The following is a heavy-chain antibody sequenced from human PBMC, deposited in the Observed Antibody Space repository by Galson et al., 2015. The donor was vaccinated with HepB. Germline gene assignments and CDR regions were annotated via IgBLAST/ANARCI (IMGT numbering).Heavy chain of an antibody. V-gene: IGHV5-51*01. CDR3: ARRAFTEWLAHTNQYYFDS. J-gene: IGHJ4*02. D-gene: IGHD6-19*01. Sequence: QSGAEVKKPGESLTISCKGSGYSFSSSWIVWVRQMPGKGLEWMGIIYPGDSDTRYSPSFQGQVTISADKSFSTAYLQWSSLKASDTAMYYCARRAFTEWLAHTNQYYFDSWGQGTLVTVSP. CDR2: IYPGDSDT. CDR1: GYSFSSSW.